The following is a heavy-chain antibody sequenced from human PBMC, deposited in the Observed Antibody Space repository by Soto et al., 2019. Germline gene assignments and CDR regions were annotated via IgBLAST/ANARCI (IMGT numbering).Heavy chain of an antibody. D-gene: IGHD6-13*01. V-gene: IGHV1-46*01. J-gene: IGHJ4*02. CDR1: GYTFTRYY. CDR3: ATQRGGIAVAVDH. Sequence: ASVKVSCKASGYTFTRYYVHWVRQAPGQGLEWMGIINPSDGSTGYAQKFQGRVTMTRDTSTSTVYMELSSLRSEDTGVFYCATQRGGIAVAVDHWGEGTLVTVSS. CDR2: INPSDGST.